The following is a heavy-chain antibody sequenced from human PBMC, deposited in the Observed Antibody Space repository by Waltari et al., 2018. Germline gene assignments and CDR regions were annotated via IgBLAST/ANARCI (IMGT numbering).Heavy chain of an antibody. CDR1: GFTLSFYD. D-gene: IGHD2-15*01. CDR2: ISYTGKTI. V-gene: IGHV3-48*03. J-gene: IGHJ4*02. CDR3: VRIGAPAQYYFDY. Sequence: EVQLVESGGGLVLPGGSLTLSCAASGFTLSFYDMSWVRQAPGKGLEWVSYISYTGKTIYYGDPVKGRFTITRDNAKNTLSLRMNSLRDEDTAIYYCVRIGAPAQYYFDYWGQGDLVTVSS.